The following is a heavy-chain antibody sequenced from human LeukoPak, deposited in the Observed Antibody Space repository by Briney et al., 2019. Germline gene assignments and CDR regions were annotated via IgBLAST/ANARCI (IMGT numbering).Heavy chain of an antibody. CDR3: ARSRFDFWSGYYEY. V-gene: IGHV4-59*11. J-gene: IGHJ4*02. D-gene: IGHD3-3*01. Sequence: SETLSLTCTVSGGSISSHYWSWIRQPPGKGLEWIGYIYYSGSTNYNPSLKSRVTISVDTSKNQFSLKLSSVIAADTAVYYCARSRFDFWSGYYEYWGQGTLVTVSS. CDR1: GGSISSHY. CDR2: IYYSGST.